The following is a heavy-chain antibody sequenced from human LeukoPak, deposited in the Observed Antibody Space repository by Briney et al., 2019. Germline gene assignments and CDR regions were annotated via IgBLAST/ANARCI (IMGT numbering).Heavy chain of an antibody. CDR3: AKDSRDYYGSGSCFDY. CDR1: GFTFSSYG. V-gene: IGHV3-30*02. Sequence: PGGSLRLSCAASGFTFSSYGMHWVRQAPGKGLEWVAFIRYDGSNKYYADSVKGRFTISRDNSKNTLYLQMNSLRAEDTAVYYCAKDSRDYYGSGSCFDYWGQGILVTVSS. J-gene: IGHJ4*02. CDR2: IRYDGSNK. D-gene: IGHD3-10*01.